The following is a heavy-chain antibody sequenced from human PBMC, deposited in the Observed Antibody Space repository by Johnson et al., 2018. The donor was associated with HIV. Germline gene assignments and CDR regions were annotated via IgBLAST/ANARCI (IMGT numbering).Heavy chain of an antibody. CDR3: ARASALDI. V-gene: IGHV3-30*14. J-gene: IGHJ3*02. Sequence: QVQLVESGGGSVQPGRSLRLSCAASGFTFSSYAMHWIRQAPGKGLEWVAVLSYDGSNEYYADSVKGRFTISRDNSKNTLYLQMGSLRPEDMAVYYCARASALDIWGQGTMVTVSS. CDR1: GFTFSSYA. CDR2: LSYDGSNE.